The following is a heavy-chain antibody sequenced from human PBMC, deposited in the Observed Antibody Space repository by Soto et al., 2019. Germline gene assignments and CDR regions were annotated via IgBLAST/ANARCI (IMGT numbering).Heavy chain of an antibody. V-gene: IGHV1-46*01. CDR3: ARLSDYYDSSGRPFDY. Sequence: ASVKVSCKASGYGFTIYFMHCVRQAPGQGLEWMGIINPSGGSTVYAQKFQGRVTMTGDTSTSTVYMELTSLRSEDTAVYYCARLSDYYDSSGRPFDYWGQGTLVTVSS. J-gene: IGHJ4*02. D-gene: IGHD3-22*01. CDR2: INPSGGST. CDR1: GYGFTIYF.